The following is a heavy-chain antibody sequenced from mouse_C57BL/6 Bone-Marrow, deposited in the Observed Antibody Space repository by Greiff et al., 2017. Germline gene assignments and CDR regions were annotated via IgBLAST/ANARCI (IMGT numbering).Heavy chain of an antibody. CDR1: GFNIKDDY. V-gene: IGHV14-4*01. CDR3: TTIYYGYALFAY. J-gene: IGHJ3*01. D-gene: IGHD2-2*01. Sequence: VQLQQSGAELVRPGASVKLSCTASGFNIKDDYMHWVKQRPEQGLEWIGWIDPANGDTEYASKFQGKATITADTSSNTAYLQLSSLTSEDTAVYYCTTIYYGYALFAYWGQGTLVTVSA. CDR2: IDPANGDT.